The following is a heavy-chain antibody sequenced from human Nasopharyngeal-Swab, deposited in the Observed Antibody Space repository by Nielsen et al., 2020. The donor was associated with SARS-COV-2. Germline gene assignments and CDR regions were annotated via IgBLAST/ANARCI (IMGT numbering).Heavy chain of an antibody. V-gene: IGHV3-21*01. Sequence: GESLKISCAASGYTFNNYNFNWVRQAPGKGLGWVSSISRSSSYIYYADSVKGRFTISRDNANNSLYLQMNSLRAEDTAVYYCARDGLDYDFWSAYFMDVWGQGTTVTVSS. CDR3: ARDGLDYDFWSAYFMDV. CDR1: GYTFNNYN. D-gene: IGHD3-3*01. J-gene: IGHJ6*02. CDR2: ISRSSSYI.